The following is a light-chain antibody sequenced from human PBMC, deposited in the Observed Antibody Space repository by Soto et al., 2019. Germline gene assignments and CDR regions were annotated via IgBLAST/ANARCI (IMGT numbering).Light chain of an antibody. J-gene: IGKJ1*01. CDR1: QSVNSN. V-gene: IGKV3-15*01. CDR2: GAS. CDR3: QQSSDWPTT. Sequence: VLTQSPGTLSLSPGARATLSCRTSQSVNSNLAWYQQKPGQPPRLLIYGASTRATGIPARFSGSGSGTEFALTFSILQSEEFAFYHCQQSSDWPTTFGQGTKVDIK.